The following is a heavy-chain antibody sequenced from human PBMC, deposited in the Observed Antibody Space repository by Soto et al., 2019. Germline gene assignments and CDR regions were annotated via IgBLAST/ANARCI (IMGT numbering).Heavy chain of an antibody. CDR1: GYTFTSYY. Sequence: ASVKVSCKASGYTFTSYYMHWVRQAPGQGLEWMGIINPSGGSTSYAQKFQGRVTMTRDTSTSTVYMELSSLRSEDTAVYYCARGETYYDFWSGYRRDYYYYYGMDVWGQGTTVTVS. D-gene: IGHD3-3*01. J-gene: IGHJ6*02. CDR3: ARGETYYDFWSGYRRDYYYYYGMDV. V-gene: IGHV1-46*01. CDR2: INPSGGST.